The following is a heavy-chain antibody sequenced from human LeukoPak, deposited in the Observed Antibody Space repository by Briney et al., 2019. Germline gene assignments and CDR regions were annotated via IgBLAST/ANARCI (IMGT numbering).Heavy chain of an antibody. CDR2: IWYDGSNE. J-gene: IGHJ3*02. CDR3: ARDPGDDYGDAFDI. Sequence: GGSLRLSCAASGYTFRNYGMHWVRQALGKGLGWMAVIWYDGSNEYYADSVKGRFTISRDNSKNTLYLQMNSLRAEDTGVYYCARDPGDDYGDAFDIWGQGTMVTVSS. D-gene: IGHD4-17*01. V-gene: IGHV3-33*01. CDR1: GYTFRNYG.